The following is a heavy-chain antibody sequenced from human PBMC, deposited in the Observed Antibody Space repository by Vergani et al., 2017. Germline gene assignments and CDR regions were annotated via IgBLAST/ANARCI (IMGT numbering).Heavy chain of an antibody. CDR3: AGRRRIAAAGPDFDY. J-gene: IGHJ4*02. V-gene: IGHV5-51*01. Sequence: EVQLVQSGAEVKKPGESLKISCKGSGYSFTSYWIGWVRQMPGKGLEWMGIIYPGDSDTRYSPSFQGQVTISADKSISTAYLQWSSLKASDTAMYYCAGRRRIAAAGPDFDYWGQGTLVTVSS. CDR2: IYPGDSDT. CDR1: GYSFTSYW. D-gene: IGHD6-13*01.